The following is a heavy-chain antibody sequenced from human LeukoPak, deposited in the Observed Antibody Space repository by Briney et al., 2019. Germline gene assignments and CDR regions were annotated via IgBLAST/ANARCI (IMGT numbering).Heavy chain of an antibody. CDR3: ARAMIVVVITTDWFDP. V-gene: IGHV3-30*04. J-gene: IGHJ5*02. D-gene: IGHD3-22*01. CDR1: GFTFSSYA. CDR2: ISYDGSNK. Sequence: PGGSLRLSCAASGFTFSSYAMHWVRQAPGKGLEWVAVISYDGSNKYYADSVKGRFTISRDNSKNTLYLQMNSLRAEDTAVYYCARAMIVVVITTDWFDPWGRGTLVTVSS.